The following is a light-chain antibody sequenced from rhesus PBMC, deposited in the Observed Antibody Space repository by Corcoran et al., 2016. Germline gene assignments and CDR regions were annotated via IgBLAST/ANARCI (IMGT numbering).Light chain of an antibody. CDR2: DTS. V-gene: IGKV3-35*01. CDR1: QSVSSN. Sequence: EIVMTQSPATLSLSPGERATLSCRASQSVSSNLAWYQQKPGQAPRLLNYDTSNRAAGVPDRFSGSGSGTGFTLAISSLEPGDFGVYYCRQECNWPLTFGGGTKVEIK. CDR3: RQECNWPLT. J-gene: IGKJ4*01.